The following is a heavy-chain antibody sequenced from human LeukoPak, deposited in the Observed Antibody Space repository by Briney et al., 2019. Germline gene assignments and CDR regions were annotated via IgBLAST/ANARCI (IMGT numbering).Heavy chain of an antibody. D-gene: IGHD3-3*01. CDR1: GGSISSYY. CDR3: ARGGNDFWSGLMYNWFDP. V-gene: IGHV4-59*01. CDR2: IYYSGST. Sequence: SETLSLTCTVSGGSISSYYWNWIRQPPGKGLEWIGYIYYSGSTNYNPSLQSRVTISVDTSKNQFSLKLTSVTAADTAMYYCARGGNDFWSGLMYNWFDPWGQGTLVTVSS. J-gene: IGHJ5*02.